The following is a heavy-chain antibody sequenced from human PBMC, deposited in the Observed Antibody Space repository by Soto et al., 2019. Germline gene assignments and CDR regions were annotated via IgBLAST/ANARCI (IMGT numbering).Heavy chain of an antibody. J-gene: IGHJ4*02. Sequence: QMQLVESGGGVVQPGRSLRLSCAASGFTFSNYGMHWVRQAPGKGLEWVAIIWYDGSNKFYADSVRGRFTISRDNSKNTVYLQMNSLTVEDTAMYYCAAGEPLHHRGQGTLVTVSS. CDR3: AAGEPLHH. CDR1: GFTFSNYG. V-gene: IGHV3-33*01. D-gene: IGHD3-10*01. CDR2: IWYDGSNK.